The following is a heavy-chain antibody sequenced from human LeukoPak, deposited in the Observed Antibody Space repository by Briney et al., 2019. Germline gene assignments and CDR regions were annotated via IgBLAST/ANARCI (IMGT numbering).Heavy chain of an antibody. V-gene: IGHV4-59*01. CDR3: ASITGTPGLDI. J-gene: IGHJ3*02. CDR1: GGSISSYY. Sequence: SETLFLTCTVSGGSISSYYWSWIRQPPGKGLEWIGYIYYSGSTNYNPSLKSRVTISVDTSKNQFSLKLSSVTAADTAVYYCASITGTPGLDIWGQGTMVTVSS. CDR2: IYYSGST. D-gene: IGHD1-7*01.